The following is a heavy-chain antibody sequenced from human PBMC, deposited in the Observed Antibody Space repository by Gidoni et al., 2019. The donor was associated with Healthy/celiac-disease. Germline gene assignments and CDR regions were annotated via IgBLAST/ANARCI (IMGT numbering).Heavy chain of an antibody. CDR1: GGSISSSSYY. CDR3: ARHPYSYGETYYFDY. V-gene: IGHV4-39*01. CDR2: IYYSGST. Sequence: QLQLQESGPGLVKPSETLSLTCTVSGGSISSSSYYWGWIRQPPGKGLEWIGSIYYSGSTYYNPSLKSRVTISVDTSKNQFSLKLSSVTAADTAVYYCARHPYSYGETYYFDYWGQGTLVTVSS. J-gene: IGHJ4*02. D-gene: IGHD5-18*01.